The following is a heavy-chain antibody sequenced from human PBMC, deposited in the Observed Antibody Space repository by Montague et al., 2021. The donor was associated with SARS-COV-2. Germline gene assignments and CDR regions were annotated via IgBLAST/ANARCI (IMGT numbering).Heavy chain of an antibody. CDR2: IYYSGST. V-gene: IGHV4-39*01. CDR1: GGPITSSSYY. D-gene: IGHD3-10*01. J-gene: IGHJ6*02. Sequence: SETLSLTCSVSGGPITSSSYYWGWIRQSPDKGLEWIGNIYYSGSTYYNPSLKSRVTISVDTSKYQFSLKLSSVTAADTAVYYCVSLWKYGSGSHYAPLDYYNYGVDVWGQGTTVTVSS. CDR3: VSLWKYGSGSHYAPLDYYNYGVDV.